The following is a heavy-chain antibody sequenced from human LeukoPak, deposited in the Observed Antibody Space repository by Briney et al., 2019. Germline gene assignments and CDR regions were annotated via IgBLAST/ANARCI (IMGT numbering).Heavy chain of an antibody. V-gene: IGHV4-39*01. CDR3: ARLGGRYSSSWFDWFDP. D-gene: IGHD6-13*01. Sequence: PSETLSLTCTVSGGSISSSSYYWGWIRQPPGKGLEWIGSIYYSGSTYYNPSLKSRVTISVDTSKNQFSLKLSSVTAADTAVYYCARLGGRYSSSWFDWFDPWGQGTLVTVSS. CDR2: IYYSGST. J-gene: IGHJ5*02. CDR1: GGSISSSSYY.